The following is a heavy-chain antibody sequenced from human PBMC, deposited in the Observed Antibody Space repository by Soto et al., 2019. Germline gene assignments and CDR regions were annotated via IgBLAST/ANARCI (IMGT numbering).Heavy chain of an antibody. V-gene: IGHV3-15*07. Sequence: GGSLRLSCAASGFTFSNAWINWVRQTPGKGLEWVGRVKSKTDGGTTDFAAPVKGRLAISRDDSKNMVYLEMNSLKTEDTAIYYCTTDSYITSIIVRFDYWGHGTLVTVS. CDR2: VKSKTDGGTT. D-gene: IGHD3-22*01. J-gene: IGHJ4*01. CDR1: GFTFSNAW. CDR3: TTDSYITSIIVRFDY.